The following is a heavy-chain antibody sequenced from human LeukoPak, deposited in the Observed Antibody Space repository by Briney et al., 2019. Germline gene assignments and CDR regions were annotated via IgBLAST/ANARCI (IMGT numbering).Heavy chain of an antibody. CDR3: ATHTAGDQSRYYYGMDV. J-gene: IGHJ6*02. Sequence: ASVKVSCKVSGYTLTELSMHWVRQAPGKGLEWMGGFDAEDGETIYAQKFQGRVTMTEDTSTDTAYMELSSLRSEDTAVYYCATHTAGDQSRYYYGMDVWGQGTTVTVSS. D-gene: IGHD3-16*01. CDR2: FDAEDGET. CDR1: GYTLTELS. V-gene: IGHV1-24*01.